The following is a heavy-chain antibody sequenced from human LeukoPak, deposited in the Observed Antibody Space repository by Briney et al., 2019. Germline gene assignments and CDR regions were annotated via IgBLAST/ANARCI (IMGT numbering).Heavy chain of an antibody. D-gene: IGHD5-12*01. CDR2: IKHDASEK. J-gene: IGHJ4*02. Sequence: PGGSLRLSCAASGFTFSSYWMAWVRQTPGKGLEWVANIKHDASEKYYVDSVKGRFTISRDNAQNSFYLQMNSLRAEDTAVYHCARDRGSTGYDLYDSWGQGTLGTVSS. V-gene: IGHV3-7*01. CDR3: ARDRGSTGYDLYDS. CDR1: GFTFSSYW.